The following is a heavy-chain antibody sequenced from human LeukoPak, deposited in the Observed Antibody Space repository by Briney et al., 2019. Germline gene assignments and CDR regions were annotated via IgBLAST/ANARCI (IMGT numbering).Heavy chain of an antibody. D-gene: IGHD5-18*01. CDR1: GGSISSGGYY. Sequence: SQTLSLTCTVSGGSISSGGYYWSWIRQHPGKGLEWIGYIYYSGSTYYNPSLKSRVTISVDTSKNQFSLKLSSVTAAATAVYYCARGEGYREYYYGMDVWGQGTTVTVSS. CDR3: ARGEGYREYYYGMDV. J-gene: IGHJ6*02. CDR2: IYYSGST. V-gene: IGHV4-31*03.